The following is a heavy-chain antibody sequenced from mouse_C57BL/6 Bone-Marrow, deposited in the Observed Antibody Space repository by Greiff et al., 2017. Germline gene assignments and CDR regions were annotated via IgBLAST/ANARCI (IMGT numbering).Heavy chain of an antibody. D-gene: IGHD2-3*01. V-gene: IGHV1-53*01. CDR1: GYTFTSYW. J-gene: IGHJ1*03. CDR2: INPSNGGT. CDR3: AREDGYYEGVDWYFDV. Sequence: QVQLQQPGTELVKPGASVKLSCKASGYTFTSYWMHWVKQRPGQGLEWIGNINPSNGGTNYNEKFKSKATLTVDKSSSTAYMQPSSLTSEDSAVYYCAREDGYYEGVDWYFDVWGTGTTVTVSS.